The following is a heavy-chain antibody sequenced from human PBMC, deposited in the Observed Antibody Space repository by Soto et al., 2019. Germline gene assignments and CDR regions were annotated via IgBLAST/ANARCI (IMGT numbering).Heavy chain of an antibody. D-gene: IGHD3-10*01. Sequence: ASVKVSCKASGYTFTGYYMHWVRQAPGQGLEWMGWINPNSGGTNYAQKFQGKVTMTRDTSISTAYMELSRLRSDDTAVYYCARSGDGSYDAFDIWGQGTMVTVSS. CDR1: GYTFTGYY. CDR2: INPNSGGT. J-gene: IGHJ3*02. V-gene: IGHV1-2*02. CDR3: ARSGDGSYDAFDI.